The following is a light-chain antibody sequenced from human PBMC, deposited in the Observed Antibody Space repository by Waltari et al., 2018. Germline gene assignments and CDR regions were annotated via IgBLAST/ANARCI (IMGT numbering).Light chain of an antibody. Sequence: QSALTQPAPVSGSPGPSITISCTGSSNDVGTYNYVSWYQQHPGKAPKLITFEVRHRPSGVSNRFSASKSGNKASLTISGLQTEDEADYYCSSYTSSSTLVFGGGTKVTVL. CDR1: SNDVGTYNY. CDR2: EVR. CDR3: SSYTSSSTLV. V-gene: IGLV2-14*01. J-gene: IGLJ2*01.